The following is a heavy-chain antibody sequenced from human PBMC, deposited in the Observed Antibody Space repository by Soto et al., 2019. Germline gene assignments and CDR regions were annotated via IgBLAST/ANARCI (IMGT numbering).Heavy chain of an antibody. V-gene: IGHV3-30*18. D-gene: IGHD1-26*01. CDR3: AKDGSHNFDY. Sequence: QVPLVESGGGVVQPGRSLRLSCAASGFTFSHYAMHWVRQAPGKGLEWVALMSYDGSNEYYADSVKGRFTISRDNSKNTLYLQMNSLRAEDTAVYYCAKDGSHNFDYWGQGTLGTVSS. CDR2: MSYDGSNE. CDR1: GFTFSHYA. J-gene: IGHJ4*02.